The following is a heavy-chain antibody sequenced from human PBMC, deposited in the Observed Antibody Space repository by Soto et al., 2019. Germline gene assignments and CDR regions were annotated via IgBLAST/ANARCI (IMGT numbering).Heavy chain of an antibody. V-gene: IGHV3-21*01. J-gene: IGHJ4*02. D-gene: IGHD6-13*01. CDR2: ISSSSSYI. CDR1: GFTFSSYS. CDR3: ARGGVYSSSWFDY. Sequence: GGSLRLSCAASGFTFSSYSMNWVRQAPGKGLEWVSSISSSSSYIYYADSVKGRFTISRDNAKNSLYLQMNSLRAEDTAVYYCARGGVYSSSWFDYWGQGTLVTVSS.